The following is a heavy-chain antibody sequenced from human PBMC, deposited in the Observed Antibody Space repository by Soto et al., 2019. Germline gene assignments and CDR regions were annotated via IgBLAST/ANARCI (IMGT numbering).Heavy chain of an antibody. CDR1: GYTFTSYG. J-gene: IGHJ3*02. V-gene: IGHV1-18*01. CDR2: ISAYNGNT. Sequence: GASVKVSCKASGYTFTSYGISWVRQAPGQGLEWMGWISAYNGNTNYAQKLQGRVTMTTDTSTSTAYMELRSLRSDDTAVYYCARDLPRTKDAYAFDIWGQGTMVTVSS. D-gene: IGHD2-2*01. CDR3: ARDLPRTKDAYAFDI.